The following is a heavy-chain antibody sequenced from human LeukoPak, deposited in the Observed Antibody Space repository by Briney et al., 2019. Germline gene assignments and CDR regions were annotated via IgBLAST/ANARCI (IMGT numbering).Heavy chain of an antibody. D-gene: IGHD6-13*01. Sequence: SETLSLTCTVSGYSISSGYYWGWIRPPPGKGLEWIGSIYPSGSTYYYPSLKSRVTISLDTSKNQFSLKLSSVTAAYTAVYYCARAYFSSWYMNWFDPWGQGTLVTVSS. V-gene: IGHV4-38-2*02. J-gene: IGHJ5*02. CDR3: ARAYFSSWYMNWFDP. CDR1: GYSISSGYY. CDR2: IYPSGST.